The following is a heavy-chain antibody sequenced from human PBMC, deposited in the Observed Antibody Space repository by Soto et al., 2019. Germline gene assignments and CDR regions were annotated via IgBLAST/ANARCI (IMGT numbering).Heavy chain of an antibody. J-gene: IGHJ6*02. V-gene: IGHV4-4*02. Sequence: PSETLSLTCAVSGGSISSSNWWSWVRQPPGKGLEWIGEIYHSGSTNYNPSLKSRVTISVDKSKNQFSLRLSSVTAADTAVYYCARDYGPGSYLGYYYGMDVWGQGTTVTVSS. CDR1: GGSISSSNW. D-gene: IGHD3-10*01. CDR2: IYHSGST. CDR3: ARDYGPGSYLGYYYGMDV.